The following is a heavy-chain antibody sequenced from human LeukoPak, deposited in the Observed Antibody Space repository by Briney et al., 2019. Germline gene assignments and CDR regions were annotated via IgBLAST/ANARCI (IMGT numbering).Heavy chain of an antibody. CDR3: ARDQGTRAYYYYGMDV. CDR1: GFTVSSTY. CDR2: IWYDGSNK. V-gene: IGHV3-33*08. J-gene: IGHJ6*02. Sequence: PGGSLRLSCAASGFTVSSTYMSWVRQAPGKGLEWVAVIWYDGSNKYYADSVKGRFTISRDNSKNTLYLQMNSLRAEDTAVYYCARDQGTRAYYYYGMDVWGQGTTVTVSS.